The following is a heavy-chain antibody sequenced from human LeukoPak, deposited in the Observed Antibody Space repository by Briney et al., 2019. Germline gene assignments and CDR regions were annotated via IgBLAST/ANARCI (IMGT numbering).Heavy chain of an antibody. Sequence: SSETLSLTCTVSGYSISSGYYWGWIRQPPGKGLEWIGSIYHSGSTYYNPSLKSRVTISVDTSKNQFSLKLSSVTAADTAVYYCARGGVDGYIPDWWGQGTLVTVSS. D-gene: IGHD5-24*01. V-gene: IGHV4-38-2*02. CDR3: ARGGVDGYIPDW. J-gene: IGHJ4*02. CDR2: IYHSGST. CDR1: GYSISSGYY.